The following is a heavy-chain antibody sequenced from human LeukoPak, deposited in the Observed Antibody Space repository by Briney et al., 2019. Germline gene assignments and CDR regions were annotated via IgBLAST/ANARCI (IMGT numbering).Heavy chain of an antibody. V-gene: IGHV1-18*01. CDR1: GYTFTSYG. CDR2: ISAYNGNT. J-gene: IGHJ5*02. CDR3: ARQYCNGGSCYPHAGWFDP. Sequence: ASVKVSCKASGYTFTSYGISWVRQAPGQGHEWMGWISAYNGNTNYAQKLQGRVTMTTDTSRNTAYMELRSLRSDDTDVYYCARQYCNGGSCYPHAGWFDPWGQGTLVTVSS. D-gene: IGHD2-15*01.